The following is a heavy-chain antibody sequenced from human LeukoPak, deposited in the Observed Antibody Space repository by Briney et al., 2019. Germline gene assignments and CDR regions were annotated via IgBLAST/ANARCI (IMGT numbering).Heavy chain of an antibody. CDR2: ISGSGGST. V-gene: IGHV3-23*01. Sequence: GGSLRLSCAASGFTFSSYEMNWVRQAPGKGLEWVSAISGSGGSTYYADSVKGRFTISRDNSKNTLYLQMNSLRAEDTAVYYCARIMYYYGSGRAWDWFDPWGQGTLVTVSS. J-gene: IGHJ5*02. CDR3: ARIMYYYGSGRAWDWFDP. CDR1: GFTFSSYE. D-gene: IGHD3-10*01.